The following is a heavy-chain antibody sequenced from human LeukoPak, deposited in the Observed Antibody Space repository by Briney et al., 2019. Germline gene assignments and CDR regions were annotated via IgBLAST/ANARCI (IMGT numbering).Heavy chain of an antibody. CDR3: AREGMVRGVMYYYYYYMDV. V-gene: IGHV1-18*01. CDR2: ISAYNGNT. D-gene: IGHD3-10*01. Sequence: ASVKVSCKASGYTFTSYGISWVRQAPGQGLEWMGWISAYNGNTNYAQKLQGRVTMTTDTSTSTAYMELRSLRSDDTAVYYCAREGMVRGVMYYYYYYMDVWGKGITVTVSS. J-gene: IGHJ6*03. CDR1: GYTFTSYG.